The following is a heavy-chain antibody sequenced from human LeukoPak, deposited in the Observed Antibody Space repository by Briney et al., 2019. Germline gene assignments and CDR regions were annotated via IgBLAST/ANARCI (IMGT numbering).Heavy chain of an antibody. V-gene: IGHV3-30*18. CDR2: ITYDGSDK. D-gene: IGHD6-13*01. J-gene: IGHJ4*02. Sequence: GGSLRLSCAASGFTFSSYDMYWVRQAPGKGLEWVAGITYDGSDKYYADSVKGRYTISRDNSKNTLCLQMNSLRAEDSAVYYCAKDPQQLVLSNFFGSGGQGTLVTVS. CDR3: AKDPQQLVLSNFFGS. CDR1: GFTFSSYD.